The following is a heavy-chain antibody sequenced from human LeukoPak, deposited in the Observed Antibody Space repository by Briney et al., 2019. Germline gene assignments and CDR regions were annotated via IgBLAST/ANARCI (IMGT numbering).Heavy chain of an antibody. Sequence: SETLSLTCAVYGGSFSGYYWSWIRQPPGKGLEWIGEVNHSGSTNYNPSLKSRVTISVDTSKNQFSPKLSSVTAADTAVYYCARRYGSGSFFDYWGQGTLVTVSS. CDR2: VNHSGST. CDR3: ARRYGSGSFFDY. J-gene: IGHJ4*02. D-gene: IGHD3-10*01. V-gene: IGHV4-34*01. CDR1: GGSFSGYY.